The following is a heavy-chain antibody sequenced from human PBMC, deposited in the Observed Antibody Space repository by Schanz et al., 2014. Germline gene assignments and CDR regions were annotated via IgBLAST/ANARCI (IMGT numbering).Heavy chain of an antibody. J-gene: IGHJ4*02. CDR2: ISGSGGST. D-gene: IGHD1-26*01. CDR3: ARGGSGSHYHLDY. CDR1: GFTFSSYA. V-gene: IGHV3-23*04. Sequence: VQLVESGGGVVQPGRSLRLSCAASGFTFSSYAMSWVRQAPGKGLEWVSAISGSGGSTYYADSVKGRFTISRDNSKNTLYLQRNSRRAQDTSLYFCARGGSGSHYHLDYWGQGTLVTVSS.